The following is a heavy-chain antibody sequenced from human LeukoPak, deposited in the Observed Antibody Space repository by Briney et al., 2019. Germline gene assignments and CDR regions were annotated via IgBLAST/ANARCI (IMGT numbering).Heavy chain of an antibody. D-gene: IGHD2-15*01. Sequence: GASVKVSCKASGYTFTTYGISWVRQAPGQGLEWMGWISPYNVNTNYAQKLQGRVTMTTDTSTSTAYMELRSLRSDDTAVYYCARDRAVVVAATDYWGQGTLVTVSS. J-gene: IGHJ4*02. CDR1: GYTFTTYG. CDR2: ISPYNVNT. V-gene: IGHV1-18*01. CDR3: ARDRAVVVAATDY.